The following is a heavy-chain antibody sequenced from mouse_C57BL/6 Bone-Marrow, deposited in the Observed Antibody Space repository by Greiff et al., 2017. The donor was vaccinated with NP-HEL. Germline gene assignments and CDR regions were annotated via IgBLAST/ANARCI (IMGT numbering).Heavy chain of an antibody. CDR2: IYPGDGDT. CDR3: ARKGCAYWYLDV. V-gene: IGHV1-80*01. Sequence: VKLQESGAELVKPGASVKISCKASGYAFSSYWMNWVKQRPGKGLEWIGQIYPGDGDTSYNGKFKGKATLTANKSSSTAYMQLSSLTSEDSAVYFCARKGCAYWYLDVWGTGTTVTVSS. CDR1: GYAFSSYW. J-gene: IGHJ1*03.